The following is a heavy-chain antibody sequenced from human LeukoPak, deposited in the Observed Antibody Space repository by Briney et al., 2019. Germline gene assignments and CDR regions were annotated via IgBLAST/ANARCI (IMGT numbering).Heavy chain of an antibody. CDR1: GFIFSSDD. Sequence: PGGSLRLSCAASGFIFSSDDMHWVRQAPGKGLEWVAGIQSNGRNKYYVDSVRGRFTFSRDNSKNMLLLQMDSLRPEDTAVYYCAKIGPVSGTIDYWGQGTLVTVSS. CDR3: AKIGPVSGTIDY. J-gene: IGHJ4*02. CDR2: IQSNGRNK. V-gene: IGHV3-30*02. D-gene: IGHD1-26*01.